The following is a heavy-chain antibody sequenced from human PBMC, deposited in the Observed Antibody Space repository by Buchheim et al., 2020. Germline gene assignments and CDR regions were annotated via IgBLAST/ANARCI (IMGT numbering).Heavy chain of an antibody. CDR1: GDNVNNYW. Sequence: EVQLVQSGGEVKKPGESLRISCKVSGDNVNNYWVSWVRQMPGKGLEWMGRIDPNDSYTNYSPAFQGRVSISADKSINTAFLQWSRVRASDTAMYYCVKRPRGLCPGGRCLEFWGQGTL. J-gene: IGHJ4*02. CDR3: VKRPRGLCPGGRCLEF. D-gene: IGHD2-15*01. CDR2: IDPNDSYT. V-gene: IGHV5-10-1*01.